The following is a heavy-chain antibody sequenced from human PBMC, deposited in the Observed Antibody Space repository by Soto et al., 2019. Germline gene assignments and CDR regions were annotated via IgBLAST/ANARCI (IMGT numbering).Heavy chain of an antibody. CDR3: AKDMGRGQLGTRYYYGMAV. CDR1: GFTFDDYA. D-gene: IGHD6-6*01. J-gene: IGHJ6*02. V-gene: IGHV3-9*01. CDR2: ISWNSGSI. Sequence: GGSLRLSCAASGFTFDDYAMHWVRQAPGKGLEWVSGISWNSGSIGYADSVKGRFTISRDNAKNSLYLQMNSLRAEDTALYYCAKDMGRGQLGTRYYYGMAVWGQGTPVTVSS.